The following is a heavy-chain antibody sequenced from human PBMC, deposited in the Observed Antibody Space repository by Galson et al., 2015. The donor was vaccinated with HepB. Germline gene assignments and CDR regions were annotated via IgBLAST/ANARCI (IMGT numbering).Heavy chain of an antibody. CDR1: GGTFSSYA. CDR2: IIPIFGLT. D-gene: IGHD3-9*01. Sequence: SVKVSCKASGGTFSSYAINWVRQAPGQGLEWMGGIIPIFGLTNYTQTFQGRLTITADKSTSTAYMELSSLRSEDTAVYYCARDYDDILTGYYLSGMVVWGQGTTVPVSS. CDR3: ARDYDDILTGYYLSGMVV. V-gene: IGHV1-69*10. J-gene: IGHJ6*02.